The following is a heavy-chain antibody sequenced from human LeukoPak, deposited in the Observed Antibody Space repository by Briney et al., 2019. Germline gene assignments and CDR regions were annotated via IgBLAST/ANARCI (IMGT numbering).Heavy chain of an antibody. Sequence: SVKVSCKASGGTFSSYAISWVRQAPGQGLEWMGRIIPILGIANYAQKFQGRVAITADKSTSTAYMELSSLRSEDTAVYYCARIREMATIGYYYYGMDVWGQGATVTVSS. J-gene: IGHJ6*02. CDR2: IIPILGIA. D-gene: IGHD5-12*01. V-gene: IGHV1-69*04. CDR1: GGTFSSYA. CDR3: ARIREMATIGYYYYGMDV.